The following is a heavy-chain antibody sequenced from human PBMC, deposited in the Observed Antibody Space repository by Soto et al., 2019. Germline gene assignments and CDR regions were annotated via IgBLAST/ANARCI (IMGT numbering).Heavy chain of an antibody. J-gene: IGHJ5*02. V-gene: IGHV4-34*01. CDR3: VRIRYQMPSSVLWLDP. CDR1: GGFLSESY. Sequence: SETLSLTCAVYGGFLSESYWTWIHQPPGKGLEWIGEINHVGGTNYNPSLKSRVTMSVDTSQNQFSLRLISVTAADTAMYFCVRIRYQMPSSVLWLDPWGQGTPVTVSS. D-gene: IGHD3-16*01. CDR2: INHVGGT.